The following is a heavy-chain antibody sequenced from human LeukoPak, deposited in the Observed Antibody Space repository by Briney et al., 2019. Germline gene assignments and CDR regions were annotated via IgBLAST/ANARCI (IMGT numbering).Heavy chain of an antibody. J-gene: IGHJ4*02. CDR3: ARRSPVAGESY. Sequence: SETLSLTCTFSGGSTGSYYWTWIRQPAGKGLEWIGRLYTSGSTNYNPSLNSRVTMSLDTSQNQFSLKLSSVTAADMAVYYCARRSPVAGESYWGQGTLVTVFS. V-gene: IGHV4-4*07. CDR1: GGSTGSYY. CDR2: LYTSGST. D-gene: IGHD3-10*01.